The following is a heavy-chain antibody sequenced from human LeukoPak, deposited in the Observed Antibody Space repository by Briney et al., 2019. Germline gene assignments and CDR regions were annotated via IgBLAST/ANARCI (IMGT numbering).Heavy chain of an antibody. J-gene: IGHJ4*02. V-gene: IGHV3-30*03. CDR2: ISYDGSNK. D-gene: IGHD3-22*01. CDR1: GFMFSNYW. Sequence: GGSLRLSCAASGFMFSNYWMSWVRQAPGKGLEWVAVISYDGSNKYYADSVKGRFTISRDNSKNTLYLQMNSLRAEDTAVYYCARDQSGYYDSSGYYDYWGQGTLVTVSP. CDR3: ARDQSGYYDSSGYYDY.